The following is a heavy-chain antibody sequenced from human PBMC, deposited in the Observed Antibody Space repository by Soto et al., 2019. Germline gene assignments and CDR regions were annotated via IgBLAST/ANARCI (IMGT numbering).Heavy chain of an antibody. CDR1: GFTFSSYW. V-gene: IGHV3-74*01. D-gene: IGHD2-15*01. Sequence: GGSLRLSCAASGFTFSSYWMHWVRQAPGKGLVWVSRINSDGSSTSYADSVKGRFTISRDNAKNTLYLQMNSLRAEDTAVYYCARDRSGTLLVVVAAAGDAFDIWGKGTMVTVSS. J-gene: IGHJ3*02. CDR3: ARDRSGTLLVVVAAAGDAFDI. CDR2: INSDGSST.